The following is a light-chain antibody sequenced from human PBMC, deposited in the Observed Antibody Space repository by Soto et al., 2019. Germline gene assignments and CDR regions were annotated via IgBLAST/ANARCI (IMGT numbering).Light chain of an antibody. CDR2: AAS. J-gene: IGKJ5*01. CDR1: QSISSW. V-gene: IGKV1-39*01. CDR3: QQSYSTPPIT. Sequence: DIQMTQSPSTLSASVGDRVTITCRASQSISSWLAWYQQKPGKAPKLLIYAASNLQSGVPSRFSGTGSGTDFTLTINNLQPEDFATYYCQQSYSTPPITFGQGTRLEIK.